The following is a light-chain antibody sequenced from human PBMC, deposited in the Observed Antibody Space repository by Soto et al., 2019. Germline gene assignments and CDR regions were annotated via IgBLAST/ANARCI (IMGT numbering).Light chain of an antibody. CDR3: QQRSNWPPLT. CDR2: DAS. J-gene: IGKJ4*01. V-gene: IGKV3-11*01. CDR1: QSVSSN. Sequence: EIVMTQSPATLSVSPGERATLSCRASQSVSSNLAWYQQKPGQAPRLLIYDASNRATGIPARFNGSGSGTDFTLTISSLEPEDFAVYYCQQRSNWPPLTFGGGTKVEIK.